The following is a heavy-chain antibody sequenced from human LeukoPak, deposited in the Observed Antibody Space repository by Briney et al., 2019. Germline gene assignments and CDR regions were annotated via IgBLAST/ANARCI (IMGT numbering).Heavy chain of an antibody. V-gene: IGHV1-69*13. D-gene: IGHD5-18*01. CDR1: GGTFSSYA. Sequence: SVTVSFKASGGTFSSYAISWVRQAPGQGLEWMGGIIPIFGTANYAQKFQGRVTITADESTSTAYMELSSLRSEDTAVYYCASGWIQLWLIVYWGQGTLVTVSS. CDR2: IIPIFGTA. J-gene: IGHJ4*02. CDR3: ASGWIQLWLIVY.